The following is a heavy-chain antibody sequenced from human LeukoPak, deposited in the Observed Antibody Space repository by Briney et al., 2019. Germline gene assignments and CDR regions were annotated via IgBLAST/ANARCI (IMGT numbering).Heavy chain of an antibody. CDR1: GFTFNNYD. V-gene: IGHV3-23*01. CDR3: AKNPFYCSGGNCYSPINFDY. Sequence: PGGSLRLYCAASGFTFNNYDMSWVRQAPGKGLEWVSSISGSGDSTYYADSVKGRFTMSRDNSKNTVFLQMNSLRAEDTAVYYCAKNPFYCSGGNCYSPINFDYWGQGTLVTVSS. D-gene: IGHD2-15*01. J-gene: IGHJ4*02. CDR2: ISGSGDST.